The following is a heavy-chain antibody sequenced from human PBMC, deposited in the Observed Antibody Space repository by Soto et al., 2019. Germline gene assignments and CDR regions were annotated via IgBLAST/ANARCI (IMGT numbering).Heavy chain of an antibody. J-gene: IGHJ4*02. Sequence: LSETLSLPCPVSGGSISSYYWSWIRQPAGKGLEWIGRIYTSGSSNYNPSLKSRVTMSVDTSKNQFSLKLSSVTAADTAVYYCAREESRRFFANNPTFDYWGQGTLVTVSS. CDR2: IYTSGSS. D-gene: IGHD3-3*01. CDR1: GGSISSYY. V-gene: IGHV4-4*07. CDR3: AREESRRFFANNPTFDY.